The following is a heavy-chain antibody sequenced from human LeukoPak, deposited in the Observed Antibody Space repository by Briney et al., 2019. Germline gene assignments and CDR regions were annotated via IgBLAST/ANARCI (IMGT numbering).Heavy chain of an antibody. CDR1: GSNFTSYW. Sequence: GGSLEISCEGAGSNFTSYWIGWVRQLPGKGLEGMGIIYPGDSDTRYSPSFQGQVTISADKSISTAYLQWSSLKASDTAMYCCARLDIVVVPAAMDPDYWGQGTLVTVSS. D-gene: IGHD2-2*03. CDR2: IYPGDSDT. CDR3: ARLDIVVVPAAMDPDY. J-gene: IGHJ4*02. V-gene: IGHV5-51*01.